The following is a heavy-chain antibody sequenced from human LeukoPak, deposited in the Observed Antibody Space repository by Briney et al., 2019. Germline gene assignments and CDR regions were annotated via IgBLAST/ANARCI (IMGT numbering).Heavy chain of an antibody. CDR1: GGSISSYY. CDR3: ARQRSSTWSLGY. CDR2: VYYSGST. D-gene: IGHD6-13*01. J-gene: IGHJ4*02. Sequence: SETLSLTCTVSGGSISSYYWSWIRQPPGKGLEWIGYVYYSGSTNYNPSLKSRVTISVDTSKNQFALKLSSLTAADTAVYFCARQRSSTWSLGYWGQGTLVTVSS. V-gene: IGHV4-59*08.